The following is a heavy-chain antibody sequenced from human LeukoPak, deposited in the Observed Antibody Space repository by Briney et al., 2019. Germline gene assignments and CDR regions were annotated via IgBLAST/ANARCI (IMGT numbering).Heavy chain of an antibody. D-gene: IGHD1-26*01. Sequence: GGSLRLSCAASGFTFSRFAMNWVRQAPGKGLEWVSCMDRHTDIYYANSVRGRFTISRDNAKNSVFLQMNRLTVEDTAVYYCVGDPTTNRFQYFQYWGQGALVTVSS. J-gene: IGHJ1*01. V-gene: IGHV3-21*01. CDR1: GFTFSRFA. CDR3: VGDPTTNRFQYFQY. CDR2: MDRHTDI.